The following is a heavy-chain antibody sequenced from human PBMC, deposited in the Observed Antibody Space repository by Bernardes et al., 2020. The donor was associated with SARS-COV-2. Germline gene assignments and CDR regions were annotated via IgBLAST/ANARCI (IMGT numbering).Heavy chain of an antibody. CDR2: ISGGGGNT. CDR3: AKGSGVATAN. J-gene: IGHJ4*02. V-gene: IGHV3-23*01. D-gene: IGHD6-13*01. Sequence: GGSLRLSCAASRFTFSSYAMSWVRQAPGKGLEWVSAISGGGGNTYYADSVKGRFTISRDNSKNTLYLQMNSLRAEDTALYYCAKGSGVATANWGQGTLVTVSS. CDR1: RFTFSSYA.